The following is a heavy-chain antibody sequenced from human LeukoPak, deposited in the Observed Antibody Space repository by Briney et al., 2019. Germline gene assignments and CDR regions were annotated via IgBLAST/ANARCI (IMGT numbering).Heavy chain of an antibody. Sequence: GGSLRLSCAASGFTFDDYAMHWVRQAPGKGLEWVSGISWNSGSIGYADSVKGRFTISRDNAKNSLYLQMNSLRAEDTALYYCAKDHRDFWSGSCMDVWGQGTTVTVYS. J-gene: IGHJ6*02. CDR1: GFTFDDYA. V-gene: IGHV3-9*01. CDR2: ISWNSGSI. CDR3: AKDHRDFWSGSCMDV. D-gene: IGHD3-3*01.